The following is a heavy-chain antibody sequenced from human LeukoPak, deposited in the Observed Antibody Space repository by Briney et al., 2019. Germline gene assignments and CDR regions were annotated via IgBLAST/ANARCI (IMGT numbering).Heavy chain of an antibody. Sequence: PRGCLRLSCAASGFTFSDHEMNWVRQAPGKGLEWLSYIDSSGTIIYDADSAKGRLTISRDNAKNSLYLQLSNLRVEDTAFYYCARGWFDAWGRGTLVTVSS. J-gene: IGHJ5*02. CDR2: IDSSGTII. CDR3: ARGWFDA. CDR1: GFTFSDHE. V-gene: IGHV3-48*03.